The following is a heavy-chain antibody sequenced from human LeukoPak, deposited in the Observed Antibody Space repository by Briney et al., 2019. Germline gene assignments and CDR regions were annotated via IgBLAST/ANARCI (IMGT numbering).Heavy chain of an antibody. D-gene: IGHD2-21*02. V-gene: IGHV3-49*03. CDR3: TRCGGDCYYGY. Sequence: WFRQAPGKGLEWVGFIRSKAYGGTTEYAASVKGRFTISRDDSKSIAYLQMNSLKTEDTAVYYCTRCGGDCYYGYWGQGTLVTVSS. CDR2: IRSKAYGGTT. J-gene: IGHJ4*02.